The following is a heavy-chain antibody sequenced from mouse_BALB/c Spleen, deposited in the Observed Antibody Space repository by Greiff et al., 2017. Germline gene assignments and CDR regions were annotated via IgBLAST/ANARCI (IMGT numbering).Heavy chain of an antibody. CDR1: GFTFSDYY. V-gene: IGHV5-4*02. D-gene: IGHD2-1*01. CDR2: ISDGGSYT. J-gene: IGHJ2*01. Sequence: EVQLVESGGGLVKPGGSLKLSCAASGFTFSDYYMYWVRQTPEKRLEWVATISDGGSYTYYPDSVKGRFTISRDNARNILYLQMSSLRSEDTAMYYCASIYPSDYWGQGTTLTVSS. CDR3: ASIYPSDY.